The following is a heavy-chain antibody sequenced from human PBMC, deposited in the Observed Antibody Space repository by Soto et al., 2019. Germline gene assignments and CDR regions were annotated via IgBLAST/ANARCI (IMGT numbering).Heavy chain of an antibody. J-gene: IGHJ6*02. CDR1: GFTFSSYG. Sequence: GGSLRLSCAASGFTFSSYGMHWVRQAPGKGLEWVAVISYDGSNKYYADSVKGRFTISRDNSKNTLYLQMNSLRAEDTAVYYCAKDLAVVVAAAYYYYGMDVWGRGTTVTVSS. V-gene: IGHV3-30*18. D-gene: IGHD2-15*01. CDR3: AKDLAVVVAAAYYYYGMDV. CDR2: ISYDGSNK.